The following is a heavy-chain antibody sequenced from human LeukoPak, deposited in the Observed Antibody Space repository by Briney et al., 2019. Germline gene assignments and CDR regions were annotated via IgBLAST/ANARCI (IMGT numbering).Heavy chain of an antibody. Sequence: PGGSLRLSCAASGFTFSSYGMHWVRQAPGKGLEWVAVISYDGSNKYYADSVKGRFTISRDNSKNTLYLQMNSLRAEDTAVYYCAKPAWVGGQGYYYMDVWGKGTTVTVSS. CDR1: GFTFSSYG. J-gene: IGHJ6*03. CDR3: AKPAWVGGQGYYYMDV. CDR2: ISYDGSNK. V-gene: IGHV3-30*18. D-gene: IGHD1-26*01.